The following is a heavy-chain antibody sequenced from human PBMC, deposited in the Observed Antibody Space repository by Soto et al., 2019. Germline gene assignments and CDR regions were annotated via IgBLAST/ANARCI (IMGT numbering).Heavy chain of an antibody. CDR2: IYSGGST. V-gene: IGHV3-66*01. D-gene: IGHD3-10*01. Sequence: PGGSLRLSCAASGFTFSSYAMSWVRQAPGKGLEWVSTIYSGGSTYDADSVKGRFTVSRDNSKNTLYLQMNSLRAEDTAMYHCATTLYGSGTYYRSHPALFGGQGTLVTVS. CDR3: ATTLYGSGTYYRSHPALF. CDR1: GFTFSSYA. J-gene: IGHJ4*02.